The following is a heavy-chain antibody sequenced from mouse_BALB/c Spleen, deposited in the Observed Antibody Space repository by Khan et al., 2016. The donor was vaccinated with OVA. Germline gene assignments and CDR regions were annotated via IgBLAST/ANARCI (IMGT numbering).Heavy chain of an antibody. V-gene: IGHV1-39*01. CDR2: INPYYGST. CDR1: GFSFTDYM. J-gene: IGHJ3*01. Sequence: VRLQQSGPELVKPGNSVKISCKTSGFSFTDYMMHWVNQSPGKSLEWIGRINPYYGSTTYNLKFKDKATLTVDRYAHTAYMQVKSITYEDTAVYYCASSGLLKGRFAYWGQGTLVTVSA. D-gene: IGHD3-3*01. CDR3: ASSGLLKGRFAY.